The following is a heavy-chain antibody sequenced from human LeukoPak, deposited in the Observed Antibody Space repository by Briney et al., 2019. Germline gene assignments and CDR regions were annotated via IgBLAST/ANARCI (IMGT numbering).Heavy chain of an antibody. J-gene: IGHJ3*02. V-gene: IGHV1-3*01. Sequence: ASVKVSCKASGYTFTSYAMHWVRQAPGQRLEWMGWINAGNGNTKYSQKFQGRVTITRDTSASTAYMELSSPRSEDTAVYYCATLEGIAAAGPPWGIWGQGTMVTVSS. CDR1: GYTFTSYA. CDR2: INAGNGNT. D-gene: IGHD6-13*01. CDR3: ATLEGIAAAGPPWGI.